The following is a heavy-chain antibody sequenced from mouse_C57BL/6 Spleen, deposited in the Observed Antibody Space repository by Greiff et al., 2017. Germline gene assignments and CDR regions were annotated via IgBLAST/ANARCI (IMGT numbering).Heavy chain of an antibody. J-gene: IGHJ4*01. CDR2: INPNNGGT. D-gene: IGHD2-3*01. CDR1: GYTFTDYN. CDR3: ARSGGYYLYAMDY. Sequence: SGPELVKPGASVKIPCKASGYTFTDYNMDWVKQSHGKSLEWIGDINPNNGGTIYNQKFKGKATLTVDKSSSTAYMELRSLTSEDTAVYYCARSGGYYLYAMDYWGQGTSVTVSS. V-gene: IGHV1-18*01.